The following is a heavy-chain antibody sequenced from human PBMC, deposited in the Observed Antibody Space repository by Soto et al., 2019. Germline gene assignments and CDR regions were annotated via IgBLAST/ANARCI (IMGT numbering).Heavy chain of an antibody. D-gene: IGHD4-17*01. Sequence: GGSLRLSCAASGFTFSSYEMNWVRQAPGKGLEWVSYISNSGRTIYYADSVKGRFTISRDNSRSTLYLHMNSLRAADTAVYYCARGQRALITYGPFDPWGQGTLVTVSS. J-gene: IGHJ5*02. CDR1: GFTFSSYE. CDR2: ISNSGRTI. V-gene: IGHV3-48*03. CDR3: ARGQRALITYGPFDP.